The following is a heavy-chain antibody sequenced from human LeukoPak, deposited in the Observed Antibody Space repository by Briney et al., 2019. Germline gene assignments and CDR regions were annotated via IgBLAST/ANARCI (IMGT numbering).Heavy chain of an antibody. CDR1: GGSYSGYY. D-gene: IGHD3-22*01. CDR3: ARAGGDYDSSGYCDY. CDR2: INHSGST. J-gene: IGHJ4*02. V-gene: IGHV4-34*01. Sequence: SETLSLTCAVYGGSYSGYYWSWIRQPPGKGLEWIGEINHSGSTNYNPSLKSRVTISVDTSKNQFSLKLSSVTAADTAVYYCARAGGDYDSSGYCDYWGQGTLVTVSS.